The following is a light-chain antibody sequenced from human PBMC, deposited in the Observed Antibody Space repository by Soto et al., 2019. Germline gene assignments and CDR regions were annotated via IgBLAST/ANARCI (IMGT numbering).Light chain of an antibody. V-gene: IGKV3-20*01. CDR2: GTF. CDR3: QQYGRLPWT. Sequence: EIVLTQSPATLSLSPGERATLSCRASQSVSSYLAWYQQKPGQAPRLLISGTFSRATGIPDRFSGSGSGTDFTLTISSLQPEDFGVYYCQQYGRLPWTFGQGTKVDIK. J-gene: IGKJ1*01. CDR1: QSVSSY.